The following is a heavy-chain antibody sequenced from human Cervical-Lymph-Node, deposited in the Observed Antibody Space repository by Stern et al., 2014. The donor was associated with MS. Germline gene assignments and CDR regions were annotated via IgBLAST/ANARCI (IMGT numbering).Heavy chain of an antibody. CDR1: GGSISSYY. Sequence: QVQLVESGPGLVEPSETLSLTCSVSGGSISSYYWSWIRQRPGKGMEYIGSVDYSGSANYNPYLQSRVTISVDTTTNQLSLKVNSVTGEDPAVYYCARLRAGAAHYGAYVGWFDPWGQGTLVTVSS. CDR3: ARLRAGAAHYGAYVGWFDP. CDR2: VDYSGSA. J-gene: IGHJ5*02. V-gene: IGHV4-59*08. D-gene: IGHD4-17*01.